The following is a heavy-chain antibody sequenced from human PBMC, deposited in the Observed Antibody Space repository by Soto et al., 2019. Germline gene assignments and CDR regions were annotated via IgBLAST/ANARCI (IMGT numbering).Heavy chain of an antibody. Sequence: QLQLQESGPGLVKPSETLSLTCTVSRGSISSSSYYWGWIRQPPGKGLEWIGSIYYSGSTYYNPSLKSRVTISVDTSKNQFSLMLSSVTAADTAVYYCRVWDGDASFYYYYGMDVWGQGTTVTVSS. V-gene: IGHV4-39*01. CDR3: RVWDGDASFYYYYGMDV. CDR2: IYYSGST. J-gene: IGHJ6*02. D-gene: IGHD4-17*01. CDR1: RGSISSSSYY.